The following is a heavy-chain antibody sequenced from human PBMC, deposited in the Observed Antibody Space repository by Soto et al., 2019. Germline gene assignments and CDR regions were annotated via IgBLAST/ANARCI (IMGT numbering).Heavy chain of an antibody. CDR2: IYPGDSDT. CDR3: ARRLSPLDPYYFDY. CDR1: GYSFTTYW. J-gene: IGHJ4*02. Sequence: PGEFLKISCKGSGYSFTTYWIAWVRQMPGKGLEWMGIIYPGDSDTRYSPSFQGQVTISADKSISTAYLQWSSLKASDTAMYYCARRLSPLDPYYFDYWGQGTLVTVSS. V-gene: IGHV5-51*01.